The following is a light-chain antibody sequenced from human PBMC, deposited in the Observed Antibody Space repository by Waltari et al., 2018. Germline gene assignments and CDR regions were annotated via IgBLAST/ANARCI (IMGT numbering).Light chain of an antibody. Sequence: QSVLTQPPSVSAAPGQKVTISCSGSSSNIGNNYVSWYQHLPGTAPKLLIYDNDKLPSGIPDPFSASMSGTSATLGFTGLQTGDETYYYCGTLDIILIAWVFGGCTKLTVL. CDR1: SSNIGNNY. J-gene: IGLJ3*02. CDR2: DND. V-gene: IGLV1-51*01. CDR3: GTLDIILIAWV.